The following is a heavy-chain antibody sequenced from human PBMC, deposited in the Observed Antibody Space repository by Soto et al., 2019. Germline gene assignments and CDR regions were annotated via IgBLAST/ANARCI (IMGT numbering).Heavy chain of an antibody. Sequence: GESLKISCKGSGYSFTSYWIGWVRQMPGKGLEWMGIIYPGDSDTGYSPSFQGQVTISADKSISTAYLQWSSLKASDTAMYYCAREVVAATPGFDYWGQGTLVTVSS. D-gene: IGHD2-15*01. CDR2: IYPGDSDT. V-gene: IGHV5-51*01. CDR3: AREVVAATPGFDY. J-gene: IGHJ4*02. CDR1: GYSFTSYW.